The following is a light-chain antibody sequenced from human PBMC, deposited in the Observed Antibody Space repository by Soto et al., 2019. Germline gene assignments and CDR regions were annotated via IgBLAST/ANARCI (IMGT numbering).Light chain of an antibody. CDR3: CSYAGDLAL. CDR1: SSDVGGYDF. V-gene: IGLV2-11*01. J-gene: IGLJ2*01. Sequence: HSVLTQPRSLSGSPGQSVTISCTGTSSDVGGYDFVSWYQQHPGKAPKLMISDVSKRPSGVPDRFSGSKSGNTASLTISGLQAEDEADYYCCSYAGDLALFGGGTKVTVL. CDR2: DVS.